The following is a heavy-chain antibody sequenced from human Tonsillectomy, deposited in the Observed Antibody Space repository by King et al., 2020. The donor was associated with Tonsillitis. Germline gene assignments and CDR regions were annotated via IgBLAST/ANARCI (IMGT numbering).Heavy chain of an antibody. D-gene: IGHD6-19*01. V-gene: IGHV5-10-1*03. J-gene: IGHJ3*02. Sequence: VQLVESGAEVKKPGESLRISCTGSGYSFTSYWISWVRQMPGKGLEWMGRIDPSDSYTNYSPSFQGHVTISADKSISTAYLQWSSLKASDTAMYFCASSSGWYPDLTKVNFDIWGQGTMVTVSS. CDR2: IDPSDSYT. CDR1: GYSFTSYW. CDR3: ASSSGWYPDLTKVNFDI.